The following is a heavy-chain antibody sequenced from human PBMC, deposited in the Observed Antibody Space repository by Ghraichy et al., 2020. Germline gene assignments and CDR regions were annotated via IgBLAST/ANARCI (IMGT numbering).Heavy chain of an antibody. CDR1: GGSISSGGYY. Sequence: SETLSLTCTVSGGSISSGGYYWSWIRQHPGKGLEWIGYIYYSGSTYYNPSLKSRVTISVDTSKNQFSLKLSSVTAADTAVYYCARFLEMTTIHLYWYFDLWGRGTLVTVSS. CDR3: ARFLEMTTIHLYWYFDL. CDR2: IYYSGST. J-gene: IGHJ2*01. D-gene: IGHD5-24*01. V-gene: IGHV4-31*03.